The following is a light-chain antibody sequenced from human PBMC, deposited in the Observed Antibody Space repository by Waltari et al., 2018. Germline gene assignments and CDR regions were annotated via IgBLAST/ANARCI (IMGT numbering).Light chain of an antibody. Sequence: AIQMTQSPSSLSASVGDRVTLTCRASQGIRNDLNWYQQKPGKAPKLLIYAASILESGVPSRFSGSGSGTDFTLTISSLQPEDFATYYCLQENNYPQTFGQGTKVEIK. CDR2: AAS. CDR3: LQENNYPQT. V-gene: IGKV1-6*01. CDR1: QGIRND. J-gene: IGKJ1*01.